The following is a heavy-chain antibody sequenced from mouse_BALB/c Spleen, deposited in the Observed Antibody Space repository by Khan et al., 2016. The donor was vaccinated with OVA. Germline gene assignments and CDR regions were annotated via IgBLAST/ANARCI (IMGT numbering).Heavy chain of an antibody. CDR3: ARDGSRYNYAMDY. CDR2: ISSSGST. CDR1: GYSITSDYA. J-gene: IGHJ4*01. D-gene: IGHD2-3*01. V-gene: IGHV3-2*02. Sequence: EVQLQESGPGLVKPSQSLSLTCTVTGYSITSDYAWNWIRQFPGNKLEWMGYISSSGSTNYNPALKRRISITRDTSKNQLFLQLNSVTTEDTATYYCARDGSRYNYAMDYWGQGTSVTVSS.